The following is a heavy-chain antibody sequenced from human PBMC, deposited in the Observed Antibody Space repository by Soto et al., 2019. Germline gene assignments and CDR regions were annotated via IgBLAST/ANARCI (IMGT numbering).Heavy chain of an antibody. CDR1: GDSIITSSSYY. D-gene: IGHD1-26*01. V-gene: IGHV4-39*01. CDR2: IFYKGST. J-gene: IGHJ3*02. CDR3: ARVRSGTYRLDAFDI. Sequence: QLQLQESGPGLVKPSETLSLTCSVSGDSIITSSSYYWGWIRQPPGRELEWIATIFYKGSTYYTPSLESRLTISLDTSKNQFSLKLRSVTAADTDVYYCARVRSGTYRLDAFDIWGQGTMVTVSS.